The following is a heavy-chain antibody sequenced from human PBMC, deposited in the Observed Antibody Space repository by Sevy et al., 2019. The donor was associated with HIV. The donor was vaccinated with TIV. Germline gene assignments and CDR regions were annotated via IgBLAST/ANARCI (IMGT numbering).Heavy chain of an antibody. CDR2: IIPIFGTA. V-gene: IGHV1-69*13. CDR1: GGTFSSYA. CDR3: ARGDTYYYDSSGYYYHY. Sequence: ASVKVSCKASGGTFSSYAISWVRQAPGQGLEWMGGIIPIFGTANYAQKFQGRVTITADESTSTAYMELSSLRSEDTAVYYCARGDTYYYDSSGYYYHYWGQGTLVTVSS. D-gene: IGHD3-22*01. J-gene: IGHJ4*02.